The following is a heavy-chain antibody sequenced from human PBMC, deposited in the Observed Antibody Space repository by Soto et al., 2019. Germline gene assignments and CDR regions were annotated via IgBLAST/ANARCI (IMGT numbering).Heavy chain of an antibody. CDR2: ISGSGGSK. CDR1: GFTFSSYA. J-gene: IGHJ3*02. D-gene: IGHD6-19*01. V-gene: IGHV3-23*01. CDR3: AKDTRSSGWYQDAFDI. Sequence: PGGSLRLSCAASGFTFSSYAMSWVRQAPGKGLEWVSAISGSGGSKYYADSVKGRFTISRDNSKSTLYLQMNSLRAEDTAVYYCAKDTRSSGWYQDAFDIWGQGTMVTVSS.